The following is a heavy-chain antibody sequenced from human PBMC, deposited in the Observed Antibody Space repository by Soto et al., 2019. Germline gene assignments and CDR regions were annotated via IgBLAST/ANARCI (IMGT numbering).Heavy chain of an antibody. CDR1: GGSISSGDYY. Sequence: SETLSLTCTVSGGSISSGDYYWSWIRQPPGKGLEWIGYIYYSGSTYYNPSLKSRVTISVDTSKNQFSLKLSSVTAADTAVYYCARGVVVPAAIFAHYYYGMDVWGQGTTVPVSS. V-gene: IGHV4-30-4*01. D-gene: IGHD2-2*01. CDR2: IYYSGST. CDR3: ARGVVVPAAIFAHYYYGMDV. J-gene: IGHJ6*02.